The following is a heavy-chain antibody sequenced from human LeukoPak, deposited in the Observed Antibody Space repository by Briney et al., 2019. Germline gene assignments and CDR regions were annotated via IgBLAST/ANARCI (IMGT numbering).Heavy chain of an antibody. CDR3: ARRFPYTSGWYYFDY. V-gene: IGHV5-51*01. CDR1: GYTFTSYW. D-gene: IGHD6-19*01. CDR2: LYPGDSDT. Sequence: GESLKISCKGSGYTFTSYWIAWVRQMPGKGLEWMGILYPGDSDTRYSPSFQGQVTISADKSISTAYLQWSSLKASDTAMYYCARRFPYTSGWYYFDYWGQGSLVTVSS. J-gene: IGHJ4*02.